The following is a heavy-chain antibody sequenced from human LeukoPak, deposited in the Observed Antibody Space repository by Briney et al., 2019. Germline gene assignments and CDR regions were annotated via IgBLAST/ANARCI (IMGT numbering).Heavy chain of an antibody. D-gene: IGHD2-2*01. J-gene: IGHJ5*02. CDR1: GFTFSSYA. V-gene: IGHV3-23*01. Sequence: GGSLRLSCAASGFTFSSYAMSWVRQAPGKGLEWVSAISGSGGSTYYADSVKGRFTISRDNSKNTLYLQMNSLRAEDTAVYYCARGEGIVVVPAASPKYNWFDPWGQGTLVTVSS. CDR2: ISGSGGST. CDR3: ARGEGIVVVPAASPKYNWFDP.